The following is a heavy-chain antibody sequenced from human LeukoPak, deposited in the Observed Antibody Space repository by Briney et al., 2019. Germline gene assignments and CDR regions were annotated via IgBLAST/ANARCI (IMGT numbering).Heavy chain of an antibody. J-gene: IGHJ5*02. D-gene: IGHD2-15*01. CDR3: ARGYCSGGSCLYNWFDP. Sequence: ASVKVSCKASGYTFTSYYMHWVRQAPGQGLEWMGIINPSGGSTSYAQKFQGRVTMTRDMPTSTVYMELSSLRSEDTAVYYCARGYCSGGSCLYNWFDPWGQGTLVTVSS. CDR2: INPSGGST. V-gene: IGHV1-46*01. CDR1: GYTFTSYY.